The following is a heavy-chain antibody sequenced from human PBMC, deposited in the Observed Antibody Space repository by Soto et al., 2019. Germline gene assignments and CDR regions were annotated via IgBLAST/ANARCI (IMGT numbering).Heavy chain of an antibody. CDR2: ISNNNGNT. Sequence: QVQLVQSGAEVKKPGASVKVSCKASGYTFTSYDVSWVRQAPGQGLEWMGWISNNNGNTVYAQNLHGRVTMTTDTSTSTAYMELRSLRSDDTAIYYCARVRGSERDYTLRWVDPWGQGTLVTVSS. CDR1: GYTFTSYD. J-gene: IGHJ5*02. D-gene: IGHD3-10*01. V-gene: IGHV1-18*01. CDR3: ARVRGSERDYTLRWVDP.